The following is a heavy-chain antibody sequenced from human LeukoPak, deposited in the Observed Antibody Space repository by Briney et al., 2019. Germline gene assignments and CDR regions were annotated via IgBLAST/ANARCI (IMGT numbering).Heavy chain of an antibody. CDR2: IYYSGST. CDR1: GGSISSYY. Sequence: SETLSLTCTVSGGSISSYYWSWIRQPPGKGLEWIGYIYYSGSTNYNPSLKSRVTVSVDTSKNQFSLKLSSVTAADTAVYYCARDATQGAFDIWGQGTMVTVSS. D-gene: IGHD1-1*01. V-gene: IGHV4-59*01. CDR3: ARDATQGAFDI. J-gene: IGHJ3*02.